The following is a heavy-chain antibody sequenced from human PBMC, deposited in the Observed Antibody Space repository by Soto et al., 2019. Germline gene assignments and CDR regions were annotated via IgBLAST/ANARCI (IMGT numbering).Heavy chain of an antibody. J-gene: IGHJ3*02. Sequence: EVQLVETGGGLIQPGGSLRLSCAASGFTVSSNYMSWVRQAPGKGLEWVSVIYSGGSTYYADSVKGRFTISRDNSKNTLYLQMNSLRAEDTAVYYCARERTISSSGWYKYFGRDAFDIWGQGTMVTVSS. CDR3: ARERTISSSGWYKYFGRDAFDI. D-gene: IGHD6-19*01. V-gene: IGHV3-53*02. CDR2: IYSGGST. CDR1: GFTVSSNY.